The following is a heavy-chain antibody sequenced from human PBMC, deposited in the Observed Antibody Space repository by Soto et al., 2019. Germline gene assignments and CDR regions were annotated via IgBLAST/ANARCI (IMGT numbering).Heavy chain of an antibody. D-gene: IGHD3-3*01. CDR1: GGSISNHY. V-gene: IGHV4-4*07. CDR2: IDTSGST. CDR3: ARGGQDFWSGPFDY. Sequence: PSETLSLTCTVSGGSISNHYCNWIRQPAGKGLEWIGRIDTSGSTNYNPSLKSRVTMSVDTSKQEFSLKLSSVTAADTALYYCARGGQDFWSGPFDYWGRGALVTVS. J-gene: IGHJ4*02.